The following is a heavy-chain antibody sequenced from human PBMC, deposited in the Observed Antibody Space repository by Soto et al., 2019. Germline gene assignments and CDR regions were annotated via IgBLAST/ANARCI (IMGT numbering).Heavy chain of an antibody. J-gene: IGHJ4*02. V-gene: IGHV4-39*01. D-gene: IGHD2-15*01. CDR2: IYYSGST. CDR3: ARLTLYCSGGSCYSDY. CDR1: GGSISSSSYY. Sequence: QLQLQESGPGLVKPSETLSLTCTVSGGSISSSSYYWGWIRQPPGKGLEWIGSIYYSGSTYYNPSLKSRVTISVDTSKNQFSLKLSSVTAADTAVYYCARLTLYCSGGSCYSDYWGQGTLVTVSS.